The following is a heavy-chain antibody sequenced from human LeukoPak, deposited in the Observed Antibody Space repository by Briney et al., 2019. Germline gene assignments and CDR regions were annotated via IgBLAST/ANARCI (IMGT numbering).Heavy chain of an antibody. V-gene: IGHV4-39*01. J-gene: IGHJ4*02. D-gene: IGHD6-19*01. CDR1: GDSISSGSYY. CDR3: ARHRGYEQWLEIDFDY. CDR2: IYYSGST. Sequence: PSQTLSLTCTVSGDSISSGSYYWSWIRQPPGKGLEWIGSIYYSGSTYYNPSLKSRVTISVDTSKNQFSLKLSSVTAADTAVYYCARHRGYEQWLEIDFDYWGQGTLVTVSS.